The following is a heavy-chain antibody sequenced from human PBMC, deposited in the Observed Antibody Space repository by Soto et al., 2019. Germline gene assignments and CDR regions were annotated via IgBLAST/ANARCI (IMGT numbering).Heavy chain of an antibody. V-gene: IGHV1-46*01. CDR2: INPSGGST. D-gene: IGHD3-3*01. Sequence: ASVKVSCKTSGYTFTSYYMHWVRQAPGQGLEWMGIINPSGGSTTYAQKFQGRVTMTRDTSTSTVYMELSSLRSEDTAAYYCARALRQGIYDFWSGYFYGMDVWGQGTTVTVSS. CDR3: ARALRQGIYDFWSGYFYGMDV. J-gene: IGHJ6*02. CDR1: GYTFTSYY.